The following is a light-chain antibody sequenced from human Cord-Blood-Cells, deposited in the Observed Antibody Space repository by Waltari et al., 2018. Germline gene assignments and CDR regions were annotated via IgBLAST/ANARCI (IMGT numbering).Light chain of an antibody. CDR2: DAS. J-gene: IGKJ1*01. CDR3: QQYNSYPWT. CDR1: QSISSW. V-gene: IGKV1-5*01. Sequence: GDRVTITCRASQSISSWLAWYQQKPGKAPKLPIYDASSLESGVPSRFSGSGSGTEFTLTISSLQPDDFATYYCQQYNSYPWTFGQGPRWKSN.